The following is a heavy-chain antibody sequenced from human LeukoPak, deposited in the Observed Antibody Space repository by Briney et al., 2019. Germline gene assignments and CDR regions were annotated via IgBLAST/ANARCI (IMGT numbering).Heavy chain of an antibody. CDR3: AKPWEMATIPAY. D-gene: IGHD5-24*01. CDR1: GFTFDDYA. J-gene: IGHJ4*02. CDR2: ISGDGGST. V-gene: IGHV3-43*02. Sequence: GGSLRLSXAASGFTFDDYAMHWVRQAPGKGLEWVSLISGDGGSTYYADSVKGRFTTSRDNSKNSLYLQMNSLRTEDTALYYCAKPWEMATIPAYWGQGTLVTVSS.